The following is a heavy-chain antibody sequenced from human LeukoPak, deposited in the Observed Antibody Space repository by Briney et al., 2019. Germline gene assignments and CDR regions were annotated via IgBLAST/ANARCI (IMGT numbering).Heavy chain of an antibody. CDR2: ISGSGGGT. CDR1: GFLFSVLA. V-gene: IGHV3-23*01. D-gene: IGHD2-15*01. J-gene: IGHJ5*02. CDR3: AKGDLYCSGGSCYYWFDP. Sequence: GGSLRLSCSTSGFLFSVLAMHWVRQAPGKGLEWVSGISGSGGGTYYGDSVKGRCTISRDNSKNTLYLQMNSLRVEGTAIYYCAKGDLYCSGGSCYYWFDPWGQGTLVTVSS.